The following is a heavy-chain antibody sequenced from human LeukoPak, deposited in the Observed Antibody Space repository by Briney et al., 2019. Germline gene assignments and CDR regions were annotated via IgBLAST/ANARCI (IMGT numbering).Heavy chain of an antibody. CDR2: ISYDGSNK. Sequence: PGGSLRLSCAASGFTFSSYGMHWVRQAPGKGLEWVAVISYDGSNKYYADSVKGRFTISRDNSKNTLYLQMNSLRAEDTAVYYCAKDRGYYDSSGYYWDYWGQGTLVTVSS. J-gene: IGHJ4*02. D-gene: IGHD3-22*01. CDR1: GFTFSSYG. V-gene: IGHV3-30*18. CDR3: AKDRGYYDSSGYYWDY.